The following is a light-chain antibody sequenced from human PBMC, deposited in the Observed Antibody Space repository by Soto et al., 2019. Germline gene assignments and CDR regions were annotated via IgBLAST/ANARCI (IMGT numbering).Light chain of an antibody. CDR2: EVN. CDR1: SNDVGSHNR. Sequence: QSALTQPPSVSGSPGQSVTISCTGTSNDVGSHNRVSWYQQPPGTAPKLMIYEVNNRPSGVPGRFSGSKSGNTASLTISGLQAEDEADYYCSSYTSSYTWVFGGGTKLTVL. J-gene: IGLJ3*02. V-gene: IGLV2-18*02. CDR3: SSYTSSYTWV.